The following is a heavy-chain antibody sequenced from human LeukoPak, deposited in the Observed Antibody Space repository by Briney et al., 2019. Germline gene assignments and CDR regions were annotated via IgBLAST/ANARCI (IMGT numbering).Heavy chain of an antibody. CDR2: INSDGSST. V-gene: IGHV3-74*03. CDR3: ARDPEVQEYYYYGMDV. CDR1: GFTFSSHW. J-gene: IGHJ6*02. Sequence: AGGSLRLSCAASGFTFSSHWMHWVRQAPGKGLVWVSRINSDGSSTKYADSVKGRLTISRDNAKNTLYLQINSLRAEDTAVYYCARDPEVQEYYYYGMDVWGQGTTVTVS.